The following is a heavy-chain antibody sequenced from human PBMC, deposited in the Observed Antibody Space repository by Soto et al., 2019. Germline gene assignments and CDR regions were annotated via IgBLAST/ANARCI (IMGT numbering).Heavy chain of an antibody. CDR2: IYYSGST. D-gene: IGHD3-10*01. J-gene: IGHJ5*02. Sequence: QVQLQESGPGLVKPSQTLSLTCTVSGGSISSGGYYWSWIRQHPGKGLEWIGYIYYSGSTYYNPSLKRRVTISVDTSKNQFSLKLSSVTAADTAVYYCARAYYGSGSLNWFDPWGQGTLVTVSS. CDR1: GGSISSGGYY. V-gene: IGHV4-31*03. CDR3: ARAYYGSGSLNWFDP.